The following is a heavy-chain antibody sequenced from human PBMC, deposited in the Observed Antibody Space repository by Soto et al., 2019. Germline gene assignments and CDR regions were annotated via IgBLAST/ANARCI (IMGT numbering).Heavy chain of an antibody. CDR1: GGTFGIYA. CDR3: ARVPRQMLYGPTRNDMDV. Sequence: QVQLVQSGAAVSKPGSSVKVSCKASGGTFGIYAVGWVRQAPGQGLEWMGGIIPAFGTTKNSQKFQDRVDLTADESTNTVYMELRGLTFDDTAVYYCARVPRQMLYGPTRNDMDVWGQGTTLIVSS. V-gene: IGHV1-69*01. J-gene: IGHJ6*02. D-gene: IGHD2-2*02. CDR2: IIPAFGTT.